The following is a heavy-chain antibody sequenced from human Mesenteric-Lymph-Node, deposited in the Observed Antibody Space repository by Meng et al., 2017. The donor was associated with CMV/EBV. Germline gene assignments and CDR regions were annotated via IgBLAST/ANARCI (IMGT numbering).Heavy chain of an antibody. CDR2: IKQDGSEK. J-gene: IGHJ6*02. CDR3: AVQGYSYGYYYGLDV. Sequence: GESLKISCAASGFTFSSYWMTWVRQAPGKGLEWVANIKQDGSEKYYVDSVKGRFTISRDNAKNSLYLQMNSLRAEDTAVYYCAVQGYSYGYYYGLDVWGQGTTVTVSS. CDR1: GFTFSSYW. D-gene: IGHD5-18*01. V-gene: IGHV3-7*01.